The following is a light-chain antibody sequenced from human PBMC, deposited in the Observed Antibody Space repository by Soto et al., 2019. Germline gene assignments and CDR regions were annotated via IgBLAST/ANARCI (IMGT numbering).Light chain of an antibody. Sequence: DIQMTQSPSTLSASVGDRVTITCRASQSISSWLAWYQQKPGKAPKLLIYKASSLESGVPSRFSGSGSGTEFTLAISSLQPDDFATCYCQQYHRYWTFGQGTKVEIK. CDR2: KAS. V-gene: IGKV1-5*03. CDR3: QQYHRYWT. J-gene: IGKJ1*01. CDR1: QSISSW.